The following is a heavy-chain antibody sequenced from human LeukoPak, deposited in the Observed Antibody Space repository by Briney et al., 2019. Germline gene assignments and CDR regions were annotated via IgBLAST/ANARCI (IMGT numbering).Heavy chain of an antibody. V-gene: IGHV4-39*07. Sequence: PSETLSLTCTVSGGSISSSSYYWGWIRQPPGKGLEWIGSIYYSGSTYYNPSLKSRVTISVDTSKNQFSLKLSSVTAADTAVYYCARGCYYDSSGYYYLNAFDIWGQGTMVTVSS. J-gene: IGHJ3*02. CDR2: IYYSGST. CDR3: ARGCYYDSSGYYYLNAFDI. CDR1: GGSISSSSYY. D-gene: IGHD3-22*01.